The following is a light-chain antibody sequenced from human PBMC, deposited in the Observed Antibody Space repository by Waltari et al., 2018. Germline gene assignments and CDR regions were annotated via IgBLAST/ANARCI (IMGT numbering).Light chain of an antibody. V-gene: IGKV2-28*01. CDR2: YGS. J-gene: IGKJ3*01. Sequence: DIVMTQTPLSLPVTLGEPASISCRSSQSLLSSNGYNYLNWYLQKPGQSPQLLIYYGSNRVSGVPDRCSGSESGTDVTLKISRVEAEDVGVYYCMQALQTPFTFGPGTKLDIK. CDR3: MQALQTPFT. CDR1: QSLLSSNGYNY.